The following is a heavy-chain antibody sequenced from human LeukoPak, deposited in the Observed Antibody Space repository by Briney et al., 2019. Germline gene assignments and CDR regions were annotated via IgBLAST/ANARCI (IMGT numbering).Heavy chain of an antibody. J-gene: IGHJ4*02. CDR2: INPSGGNT. CDR1: GYTLTELS. D-gene: IGHD1-26*01. CDR3: AREPVGATPFDY. V-gene: IGHV1-46*01. Sequence: ASVKVSCKVSGYTLTELSMHWVRQAPGQGLEWMGIINPSGGNTSYAQKFQGRVTMTRDTSTSTVYMELSSLRSEDTAVYYCAREPVGATPFDYWGQGTLVTVSS.